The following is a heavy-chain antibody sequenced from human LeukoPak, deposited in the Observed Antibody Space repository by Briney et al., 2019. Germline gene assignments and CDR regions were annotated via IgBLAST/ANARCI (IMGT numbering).Heavy chain of an antibody. D-gene: IGHD3-22*01. CDR3: ARTWGYYDSSGSFDY. Sequence: SETLSLTCTVSGGSISSTNYYWGWIRQPPGKGLEWIGSISYSGSTYYNPSLKSRVTISLDTSKNQFSLKLSSVTAADTAVYYCARTWGYYDSSGSFDYWGQGTLVTVSS. J-gene: IGHJ4*02. V-gene: IGHV4-39*07. CDR2: ISYSGST. CDR1: GGSISSTNYY.